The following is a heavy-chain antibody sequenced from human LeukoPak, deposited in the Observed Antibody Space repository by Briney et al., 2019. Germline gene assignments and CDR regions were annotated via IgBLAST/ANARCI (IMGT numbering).Heavy chain of an antibody. CDR1: GFTFSSYS. D-gene: IGHD3-22*01. V-gene: IGHV3-21*01. CDR2: ISSSSSYI. J-gene: IGHJ4*02. CDR3: ARGGNYHDSSGYYY. Sequence: GGSLRLSCAASGFTFSSYSMNWVRQAPGKGLEWVSSISSSSSYIYYADSVKGRFTISRDNAKNSLYLQMNSLRAEDTAVYYCARGGNYHDSSGYYYWGQGTLVTVSS.